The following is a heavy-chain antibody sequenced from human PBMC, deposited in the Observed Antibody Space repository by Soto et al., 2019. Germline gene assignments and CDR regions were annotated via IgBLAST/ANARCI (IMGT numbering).Heavy chain of an antibody. CDR2: ISASNGNT. Sequence: QVQLVQSGAEVKKPGASLKVSCKASGYTFTTYGISWVRQAPGQGLEWMGWISASNGNTDYAHNLQGRVTMATDPSTSTAYMELRSLRSDDTAVYYCARRDGGGTDDAFDIWGQGTMLTVAS. V-gene: IGHV1-18*01. J-gene: IGHJ3*02. CDR1: GYTFTTYG. D-gene: IGHD2-15*01. CDR3: ARRDGGGTDDAFDI.